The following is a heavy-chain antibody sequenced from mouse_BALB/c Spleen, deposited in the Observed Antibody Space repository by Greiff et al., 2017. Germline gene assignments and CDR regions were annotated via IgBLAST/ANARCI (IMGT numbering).Heavy chain of an antibody. Sequence: EVKVEESGGGLVKPGGSLKLSCAASGFTFSSYAMSWVRQTPEKRLEWVASISSGGSTYYPDSVKGRFTISRDNARNILYLQMSSLRSEDTAMYYCARGYYGSSYFDYWGQGTTLTVSS. CDR3: ARGYYGSSYFDY. D-gene: IGHD1-1*01. CDR2: ISSGGST. V-gene: IGHV5-6-5*01. CDR1: GFTFSSYA. J-gene: IGHJ2*01.